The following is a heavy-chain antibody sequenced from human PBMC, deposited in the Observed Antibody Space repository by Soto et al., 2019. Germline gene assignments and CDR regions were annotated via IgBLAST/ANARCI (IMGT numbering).Heavy chain of an antibody. CDR3: ANAGAVGYYCGSGSYSPMFDYYYYGMDV. CDR1: GFTFSSYG. J-gene: IGHJ6*02. Sequence: GGSLRLSCAASGFTFSSYGMHWVRQAPGKGLEWVAVISYDGSNKYYADSVKGRFTISRDNSKNTMYLQTNSKRADDTAVYYCANAGAVGYYCGSGSYSPMFDYYYYGMDVWGQGTTVTVSS. V-gene: IGHV3-30*18. D-gene: IGHD3-10*01. CDR2: ISYDGSNK.